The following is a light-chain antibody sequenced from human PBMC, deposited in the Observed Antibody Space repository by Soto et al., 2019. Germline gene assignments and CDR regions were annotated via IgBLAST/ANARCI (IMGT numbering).Light chain of an antibody. Sequence: DVVLSQSPDSLAVSLGERATINCKSSQTVFHSSYKTNYLAWFQQKPGQPPKPLIYEASTRESGVPDRFSGSGSGTDFTLTISSLQAEDVAVYYCHQYYTSPLTFGGGTRVEIK. J-gene: IGKJ4*01. CDR3: HQYYTSPLT. V-gene: IGKV4-1*01. CDR1: QTVFHSSYKTNY. CDR2: EAS.